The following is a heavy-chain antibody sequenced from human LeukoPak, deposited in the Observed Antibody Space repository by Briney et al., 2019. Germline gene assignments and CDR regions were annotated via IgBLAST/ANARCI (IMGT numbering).Heavy chain of an antibody. D-gene: IGHD3-22*01. V-gene: IGHV3-30*18. CDR3: AKDHYDSSGYYFGVDN. CDR1: GFSFSNYG. CDR2: IPYDGSYQ. Sequence: PGRSLRLSCAASGFSFSNYGMHWVRQAPGKGLEWVAVIPYDGSYQYYGDSVKGRFSISRDNSKNTLYLQMNSLRPEDTGVYYCAKDHYDSSGYYFGVDNWGQGTLVTVSS. J-gene: IGHJ4*02.